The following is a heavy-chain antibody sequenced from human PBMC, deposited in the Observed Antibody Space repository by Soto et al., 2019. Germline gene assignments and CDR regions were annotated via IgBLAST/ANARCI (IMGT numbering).Heavy chain of an antibody. CDR1: GGSISSYY. CDR2: IYYSGST. V-gene: IGHV4-59*01. CDR3: ARGHPSNLPYYDSSGYYSSYHAFDI. Sequence: QVQLQESGPGLVKPSETLSLTCTVSGGSISSYYWSWIRQPPGKGLEWIGYIYYSGSTNYNPSLKSRVPISVDKSKNQFSMKLSSVTAADTAVYYCARGHPSNLPYYDSSGYYSSYHAFDIWGQGTMVTVSS. D-gene: IGHD3-22*01. J-gene: IGHJ3*02.